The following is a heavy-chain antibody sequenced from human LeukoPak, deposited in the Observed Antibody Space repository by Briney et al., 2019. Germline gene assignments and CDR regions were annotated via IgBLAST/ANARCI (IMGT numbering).Heavy chain of an antibody. Sequence: GGSLRLSCAASGFTFSNYEINWVRQAPGKGLEWVSAISGSGGSTYYADSVKGRFTISRDNSKNTLYLQMNSLRAEDTAVYYCAKDPRGYSYGYADYWGQGTLVTVSS. CDR3: AKDPRGYSYGYADY. CDR1: GFTFSNYE. J-gene: IGHJ4*02. V-gene: IGHV3-23*01. D-gene: IGHD5-18*01. CDR2: ISGSGGST.